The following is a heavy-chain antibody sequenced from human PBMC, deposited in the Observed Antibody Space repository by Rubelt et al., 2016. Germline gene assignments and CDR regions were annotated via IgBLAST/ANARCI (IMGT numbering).Heavy chain of an antibody. CDR2: INQNGSEK. CDR1: EFTLSGYW. Sequence: GGGLVQPGGSLRLSCAASEFTLSGYWMSWVRQAPGKGLEWVANINQNGSEKYYVDSVKGRFTVSRDNAKNSLYLQMNSLRAEDTAVCYCTREGREGFDYWGQGNLGTVSS. CDR3: TREGREGFDY. J-gene: IGHJ4*02. D-gene: IGHD5-24*01. V-gene: IGHV3-7*05.